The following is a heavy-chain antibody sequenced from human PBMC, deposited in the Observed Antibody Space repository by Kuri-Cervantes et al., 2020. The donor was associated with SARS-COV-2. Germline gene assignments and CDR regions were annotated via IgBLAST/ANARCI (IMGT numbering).Heavy chain of an antibody. V-gene: IGHV1-18*01. CDR2: ISSYSGNT. D-gene: IGHD4-11*01. CDR3: ERHDDYSKFALDY. Sequence: ASVKVSCKASGYTFSFYVFSWVRQAPGQGLEWMGWISSYSGNTNYAQNLQGRVTMTTDTPTNTAYMEQRSLRSDDTAVYYCERHDDYSKFALDYWGQGTLVTVSS. J-gene: IGHJ4*02. CDR1: GYTFSFYV.